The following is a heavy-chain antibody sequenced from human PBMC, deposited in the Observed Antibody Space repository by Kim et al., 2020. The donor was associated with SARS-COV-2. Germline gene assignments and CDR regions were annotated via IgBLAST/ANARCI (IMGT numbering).Heavy chain of an antibody. CDR3: GRIDMGTIRLGWDF. D-gene: IGHD1-1*01. CDR2: ITASDGRT. CDR1: GFTFSRFA. J-gene: IGHJ4*02. V-gene: IGHV3-23*01. Sequence: GGSLRLSCAASGFTFSRFAMTWFRQAPGKGLEWVSAITASDGRTYYADSVKGRFTISRDNSKNVLNLQMDSLRVEDTAVYYCGRIDMGTIRLGWDFRGQGTLVTVSS.